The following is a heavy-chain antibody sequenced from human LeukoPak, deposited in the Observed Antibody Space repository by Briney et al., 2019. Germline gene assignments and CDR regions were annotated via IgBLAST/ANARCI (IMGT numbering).Heavy chain of an antibody. CDR3: ARGYSSSSWSLFDY. D-gene: IGHD6-6*01. Sequence: GGSLRLSCATSGFTLSIYGMHWVRRAPGKGLEWVAFIRYDGTSQYYTDSVKGRFTISRDNSMNTMYLQMNSLRVEDTAVYYCARGYSSSSWSLFDYWGQGTLVTVSS. CDR2: IRYDGTSQ. J-gene: IGHJ4*02. CDR1: GFTLSIYG. V-gene: IGHV3-30*02.